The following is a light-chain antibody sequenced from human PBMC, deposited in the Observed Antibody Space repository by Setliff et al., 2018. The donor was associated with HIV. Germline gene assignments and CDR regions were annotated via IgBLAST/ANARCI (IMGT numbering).Light chain of an antibody. CDR2: DVN. V-gene: IGLV2-8*01. Sequence: QSALTQPASVSGSPGQSISITCIGSDIDIGGFRYVSWYQHHPGTAPKLILYDVNKRPSGVPDRFSGSKSDNTASLTVSGLQAEDEADYYCSSYAGSNTPYVFGTGTKVTVL. CDR1: DIDIGGFRY. J-gene: IGLJ1*01. CDR3: SSYAGSNTPYV.